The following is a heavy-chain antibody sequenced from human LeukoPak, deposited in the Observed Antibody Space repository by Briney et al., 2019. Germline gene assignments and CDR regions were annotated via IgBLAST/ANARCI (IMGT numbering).Heavy chain of an antibody. D-gene: IGHD3-10*01. CDR3: TTKYYGSGSLLGDY. Sequence: GGSLRLSCAASGFSFNNAWMSWVRQAPGKGLEWVGRIKSKADGGTTDFAAPVKGRFTISRDDSKDTLYLQMNSLKTEDTAVYYCTTKYYGSGSLLGDYWGQGTLVTVSS. CDR2: IKSKADGGTT. CDR1: GFSFNNAW. J-gene: IGHJ4*02. V-gene: IGHV3-15*01.